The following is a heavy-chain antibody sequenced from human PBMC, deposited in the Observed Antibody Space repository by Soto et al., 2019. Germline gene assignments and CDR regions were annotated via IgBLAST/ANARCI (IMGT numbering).Heavy chain of an antibody. Sequence: PGGSLRLFCAASGFTFSRYAMSWVRQAPGKGLEWVSVISGSGDSTYYADSVKGRFTISRDNSKNTLHLQMNSLRDEDTAAYYCAKDGGSGGWNYYYYGMDVWGQGTTVTVSS. D-gene: IGHD6-19*01. CDR2: ISGSGDST. J-gene: IGHJ6*02. CDR3: AKDGGSGGWNYYYYGMDV. V-gene: IGHV3-23*01. CDR1: GFTFSRYA.